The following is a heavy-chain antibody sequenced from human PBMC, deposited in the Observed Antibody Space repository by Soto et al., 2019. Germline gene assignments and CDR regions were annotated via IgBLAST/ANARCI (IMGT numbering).Heavy chain of an antibody. D-gene: IGHD3-3*01. V-gene: IGHV1-69*12. J-gene: IGHJ6*02. CDR1: GGTFSSYA. CDR3: ARYYDFWSGYSTIYYYYGMDV. Sequence: QVQLVQSGAEVKKPGSSVKVSCKASGGTFSSYAISWVRQAPGQGLEWMGGIIPIFGTANYAQKFQGRVTITADEATXXAXMXXSSLRSEDTAVYYCARYYDFWSGYSTIYYYYGMDVWGQGTTVTVSS. CDR2: IIPIFGTA.